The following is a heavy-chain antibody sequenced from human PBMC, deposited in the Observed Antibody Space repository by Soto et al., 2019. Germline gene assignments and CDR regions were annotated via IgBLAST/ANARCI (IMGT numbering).Heavy chain of an antibody. CDR1: GFTFSGSA. V-gene: IGHV3-73*01. CDR3: TQTSIGKYNWFDP. D-gene: IGHD1-26*01. Sequence: GGSLRLSCAASGFTFSGSAMHWVRQASGKGLEWVGRIRSKANSYATAYAASVKGRFTISRDDSKNTAYLQMNSLKTEDTAVYYCTQTSIGKYNWFDPWGQGTLVTVSS. CDR2: IRSKANSYAT. J-gene: IGHJ5*02.